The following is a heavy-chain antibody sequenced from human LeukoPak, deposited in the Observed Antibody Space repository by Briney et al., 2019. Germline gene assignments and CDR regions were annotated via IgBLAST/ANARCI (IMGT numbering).Heavy chain of an antibody. CDR2: ISYDGSNK. V-gene: IGHV3-30*03. J-gene: IGHJ4*02. CDR1: GFTFSSYG. CDR3: ASDSSGYYYTRPYFDY. Sequence: GGSLRLSCAASGFTFSSYGMHWVRQAPGKGLEWVAVISYDGSNKYYADSVKGRFTISRDNSKNTLYLQMNSLRAEDTAVYYCASDSSGYYYTRPYFDYWGQGTLVTVSS. D-gene: IGHD3-22*01.